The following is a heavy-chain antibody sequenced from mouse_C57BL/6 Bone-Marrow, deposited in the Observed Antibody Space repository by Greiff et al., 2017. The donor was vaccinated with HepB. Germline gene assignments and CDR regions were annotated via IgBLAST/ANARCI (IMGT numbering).Heavy chain of an antibody. Sequence: QVHVKQSGAELVKPGASVKMSCKASGYTFTSYWITWVKQRPGQGLEWIGDIYPGSGSTNYNEKFKSKATLTVDTSSSTAYMQLSSLTSEDSAVYYCAREYYFDYWGQGTTLTVSS. J-gene: IGHJ2*01. V-gene: IGHV1-55*01. CDR2: IYPGSGST. CDR1: GYTFTSYW. CDR3: AREYYFDY.